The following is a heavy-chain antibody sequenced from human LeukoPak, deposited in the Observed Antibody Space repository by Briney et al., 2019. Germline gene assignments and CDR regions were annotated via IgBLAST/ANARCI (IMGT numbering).Heavy chain of an antibody. CDR3: AVDGDGYNYEYYFDY. J-gene: IGHJ4*02. D-gene: IGHD5-24*01. Sequence: SVTVSCKASGFTFTSSAVQWVRQARGQRLEWIGWIVVGSGNTNYAQKFQERVTITRDMSTSTAYMELSSLRSEDTAVYYCAVDGDGYNYEYYFDYWGQGTLVTVSS. V-gene: IGHV1-58*01. CDR1: GFTFTSSA. CDR2: IVVGSGNT.